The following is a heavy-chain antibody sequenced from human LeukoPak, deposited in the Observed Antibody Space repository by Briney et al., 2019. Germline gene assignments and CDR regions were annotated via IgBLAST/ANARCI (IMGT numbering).Heavy chain of an antibody. CDR3: AREPYMPRLRTYWNPRGWFDP. CDR1: GDSVSSNSAA. CDR2: TYYRSKWYN. J-gene: IGHJ5*02. Sequence: SQTLSLTCAISGDSVSSNSAAWNWIRQSPSRGLEWLGRTYYRSKWYNDYAVSVKSRITINPDTSKNQFSLQLNSVTPEDTAVYYCAREPYMPRLRTYWNPRGWFDPWGQGTLVTVSS. V-gene: IGHV6-1*01. D-gene: IGHD1-1*01.